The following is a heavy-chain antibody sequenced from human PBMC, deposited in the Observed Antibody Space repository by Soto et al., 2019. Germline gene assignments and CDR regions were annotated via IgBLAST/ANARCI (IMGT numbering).Heavy chain of an antibody. Sequence: QPGGSLRLSCAASGFTFSSYAMSWVRQAPGKGLEWVSAISGSGGSTYYADSVKGRFTISRDNSKNTLYLQMNSLRAEDTAVYYCAKRGYCSSTSCYNDYYYGMDVWGQGTTVTVSS. CDR3: AKRGYCSSTSCYNDYYYGMDV. CDR1: GFTFSSYA. CDR2: ISGSGGST. J-gene: IGHJ6*02. D-gene: IGHD2-2*02. V-gene: IGHV3-23*01.